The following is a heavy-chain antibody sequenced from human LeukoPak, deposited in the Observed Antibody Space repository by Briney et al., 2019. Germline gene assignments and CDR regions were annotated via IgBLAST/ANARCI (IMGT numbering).Heavy chain of an antibody. D-gene: IGHD5-18*01. V-gene: IGHV4-39*07. J-gene: IGHJ4*02. Sequence: SETLSLTCTVSGGSISSSSYYWGWIRQPPGKGLEWIGSVYYSGSTNYNPSLKSRVTISLDTSKNQFSLKLTSVTAADTAVYYCARKTPMAEAYYFDYWGQGTLVTVSS. CDR1: GGSISSSSYY. CDR3: ARKTPMAEAYYFDY. CDR2: VYYSGST.